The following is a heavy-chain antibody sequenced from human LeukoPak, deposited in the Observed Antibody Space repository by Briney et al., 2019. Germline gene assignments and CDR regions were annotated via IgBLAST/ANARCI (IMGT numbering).Heavy chain of an antibody. Sequence: GGSLRLSCAASGFTFDDYAMHWVRQAPGKGLEWVLGISWSSGSRGYADSVKGRFTISRDNSKNTLYLQMNSLRAEDTAVYYCAKGIYCSSTSCYFPAYYYYYGMDVWGQGTTVTVSS. V-gene: IGHV3-9*01. CDR2: ISWSSGSR. J-gene: IGHJ6*02. CDR3: AKGIYCSSTSCYFPAYYYYYGMDV. CDR1: GFTFDDYA. D-gene: IGHD2-2*01.